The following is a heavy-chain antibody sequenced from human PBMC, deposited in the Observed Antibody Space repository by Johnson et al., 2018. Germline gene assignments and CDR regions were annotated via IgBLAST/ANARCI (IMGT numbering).Heavy chain of an antibody. CDR2: IWFDGSNK. CDR1: GFIFTSYA. D-gene: IGHD5-24*01. V-gene: IGHV3-33*01. J-gene: IGHJ3*02. CDR3: ARDAGVGLQHDAFDI. Sequence: QVQLVESGGGVVRPGRSLRLSCAASGFIFTSYAMHWVRQAPGKGLEWVAVIWFDGSNKYYADFVKGRFTIARDKSKDTLYLQMNSLKAEDTAVYYCARDAGVGLQHDAFDIWGQGTKVTVSS.